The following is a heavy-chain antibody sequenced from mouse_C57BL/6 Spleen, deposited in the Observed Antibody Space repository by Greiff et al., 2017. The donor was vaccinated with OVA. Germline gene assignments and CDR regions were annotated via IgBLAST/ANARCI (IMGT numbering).Heavy chain of an antibody. J-gene: IGHJ2*01. V-gene: IGHV1-82*01. Sequence: VQLQQSGPELVKPGASVKISCKASGYAFSSSWMNWVKQRPGKGLEWIGRIYPGDGDTNYNGKFKGKATLTADKSSSTAYMQLSSLTSEDSAVYFCAREGRLPFDYWGQGTTLTVSS. CDR2: IYPGDGDT. CDR1: GYAFSSSW. D-gene: IGHD2-2*01. CDR3: AREGRLPFDY.